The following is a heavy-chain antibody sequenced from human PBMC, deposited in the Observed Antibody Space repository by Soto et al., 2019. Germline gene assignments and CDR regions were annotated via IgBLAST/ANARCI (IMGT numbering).Heavy chain of an antibody. D-gene: IGHD1-26*01. J-gene: IGHJ4*02. CDR1: GLTFKSYS. CDR2: ISGSGGST. V-gene: IGHV3-23*01. Sequence: GGSLRLSCAASGLTFKSYSMSWVRQAPGKGLEWVSGISGSGGSTDYADSVKGRFTISRDNSKNTLYLQMNSLRVEDTALYYCAKGQYSGVAGGLDYWGQGTLVTVSS. CDR3: AKGQYSGVAGGLDY.